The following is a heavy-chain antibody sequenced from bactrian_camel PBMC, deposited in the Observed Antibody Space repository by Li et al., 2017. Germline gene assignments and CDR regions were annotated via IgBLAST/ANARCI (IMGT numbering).Heavy chain of an antibody. CDR2: FYRDGDT. J-gene: IGHJ6*01. Sequence: VQLVESGGGSVQPGGPLRLSCTATGFTFEDVHAAWYRQAPGRRCELVSAFYRDGDTYYSRSVKGRFTISKEDANNTLYLQMNSLKPEDTAMYYCAADGGSWLNRGICSEFGYWGQGTQVTV. CDR1: GFTFEDVH. V-gene: IGHV3-1*01. CDR3: AADGGSWLNRGICSEFGY. D-gene: IGHD6*01.